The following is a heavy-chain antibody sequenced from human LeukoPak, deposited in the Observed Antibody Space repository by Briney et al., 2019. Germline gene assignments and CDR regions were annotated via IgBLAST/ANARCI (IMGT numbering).Heavy chain of an antibody. V-gene: IGHV1-69*05. Sequence: SVKVSCKASGGTFSSYAISWVRQAPGQGPEWMGRIIPIFGTANYAQKFQGRVTITTDESTSTAYMELSSLRSEDTAVYYCARDEGAYYYDSSGYYFGYWGQGTLVTVSS. D-gene: IGHD3-22*01. CDR2: IIPIFGTA. CDR1: GGTFSSYA. CDR3: ARDEGAYYYDSSGYYFGY. J-gene: IGHJ4*02.